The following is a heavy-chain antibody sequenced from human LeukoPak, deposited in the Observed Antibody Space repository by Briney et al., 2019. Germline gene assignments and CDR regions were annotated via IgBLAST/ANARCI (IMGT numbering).Heavy chain of an antibody. J-gene: IGHJ5*02. Sequence: GGSLRLSCTASGFTFSNYAMSWVRQAPGKGLECVSATSGWGDHTYYADSVECRFIISRDNSKNTVYLRMNSLRVEDTAVYYCAKDPQENSRDWFIRYFDLWGQGTLVSVSS. D-gene: IGHD6-19*01. CDR3: AKDPQENSRDWFIRYFDL. V-gene: IGHV3-23*01. CDR1: GFTFSNYA. CDR2: TSGWGDHT.